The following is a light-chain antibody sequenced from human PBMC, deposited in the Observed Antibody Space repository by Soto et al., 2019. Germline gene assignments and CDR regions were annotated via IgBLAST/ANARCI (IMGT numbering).Light chain of an antibody. CDR1: QSVGTR. J-gene: IGKJ1*01. CDR3: QQYNVWWT. CDR2: NAS. V-gene: IGKV3-15*01. Sequence: EIMRTQSPAPLSVSLGARATLSCRVSQSVGTRLPWYQQRPGQTPRLLVFNASTRSSGMPTRFSGSGSGADFSLASSSLQSEDFAGYDCQQYNVWWTFREGTKVE.